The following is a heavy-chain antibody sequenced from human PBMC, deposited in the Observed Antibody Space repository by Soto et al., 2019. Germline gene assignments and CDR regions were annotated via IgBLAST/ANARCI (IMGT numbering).Heavy chain of an antibody. CDR3: KYYTSGSPFDY. CDR2: IKSKSNGGTT. V-gene: IGHV3-15*01. Sequence: GGSLRLSCAASGFTFSNAWMSWVRQAPGKGLEWVGRIKSKSNGGTTDYAAPVKGRFIISRDDSKNTLYLQMNSLKTEDTAVYYCKYYTSGSPFDYWGQGTLVTVSS. CDR1: GFTFSNAW. D-gene: IGHD3-10*01. J-gene: IGHJ4*02.